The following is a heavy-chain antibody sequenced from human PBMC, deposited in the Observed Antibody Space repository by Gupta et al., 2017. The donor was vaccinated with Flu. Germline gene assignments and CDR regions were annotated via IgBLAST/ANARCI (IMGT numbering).Heavy chain of an antibody. CDR3: VRGKALWELPKYYGMDV. Sequence: HWVRQPTGKGLEWVSGIGTAGDTYYPGSVKGRFTISRENAKNSLYLQMNNLRVGDTAVYYCVRGKALWELPKYYGMDVWGQGTTVTVSS. D-gene: IGHD1-26*01. CDR2: IGTAGDT. J-gene: IGHJ6*02. V-gene: IGHV3-13*01.